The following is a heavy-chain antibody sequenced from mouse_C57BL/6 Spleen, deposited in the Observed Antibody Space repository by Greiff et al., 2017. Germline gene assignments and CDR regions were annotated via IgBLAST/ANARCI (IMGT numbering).Heavy chain of an antibody. CDR3: ARERPITTVVAQGYSFAY. Sequence: QVQLQQPGAELVRPGSSVKLSCKASGYTFTSYWMDWVKQRPGQGLEWIGNIYPSDSETHYNQKFKDKATLTVDKSSSTAYMQLSSLTSEDSAVYYCARERPITTVVAQGYSFAYWGQGTTLTVSS. V-gene: IGHV1-61*01. CDR1: GYTFTSYW. D-gene: IGHD1-1*01. CDR2: IYPSDSET. J-gene: IGHJ2*01.